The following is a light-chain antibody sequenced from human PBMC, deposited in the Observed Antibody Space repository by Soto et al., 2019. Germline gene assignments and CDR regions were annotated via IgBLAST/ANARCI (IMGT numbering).Light chain of an antibody. J-gene: IGKJ3*01. CDR2: AAS. Sequence: EIVLTQSPGTLSLSPGDRATLSCRASPSVSSSYLGWYQQKPGQAPRLLIYAASSRATGIPDRFSGSGSGTDFTLTISRLEPEDFAVYHCQQYGSIAFTFGPGTKVEIK. CDR3: QQYGSIAFT. CDR1: PSVSSSY. V-gene: IGKV3-20*01.